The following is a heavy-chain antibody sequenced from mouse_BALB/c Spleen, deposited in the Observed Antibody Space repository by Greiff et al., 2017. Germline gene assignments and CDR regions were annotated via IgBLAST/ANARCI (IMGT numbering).Heavy chain of an antibody. CDR2: INPSNGRT. CDR3: ASPRYGAMDY. Sequence: QVQLQQPGAELVKPGASVKLSCKASGYTFTSYWMHWVKQRPGQGLEWIGEINPSNGRTNYNEKFKSKATLTVDKSSSTAYMQLSSLTSEDSAVYYCASPRYGAMDYWGQGTSVTVSS. CDR1: GYTFTSYW. V-gene: IGHV1S81*02. J-gene: IGHJ4*01. D-gene: IGHD2-14*01.